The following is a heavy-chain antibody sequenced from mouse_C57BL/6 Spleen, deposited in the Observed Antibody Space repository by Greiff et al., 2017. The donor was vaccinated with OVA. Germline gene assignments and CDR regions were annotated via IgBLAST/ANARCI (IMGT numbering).Heavy chain of an antibody. Sequence: QVQLQQPGTDLVKPGASVKLSCTASGYTFTSYWMHWVKQRPGQGLEWIGNINPSNGGTNYNEKFKSKATLTVDKSSNTAYMQLSSLTSEDSAVYYCARSGDDGSSSAWFAYWGQGTLVTVSA. D-gene: IGHD1-1*01. CDR1: GYTFTSYW. CDR2: INPSNGGT. V-gene: IGHV1-53*01. J-gene: IGHJ3*01. CDR3: ARSGDDGSSSAWFAY.